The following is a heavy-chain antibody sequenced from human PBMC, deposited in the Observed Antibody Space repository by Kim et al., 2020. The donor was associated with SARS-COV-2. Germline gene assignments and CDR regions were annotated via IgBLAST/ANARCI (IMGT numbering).Heavy chain of an antibody. Sequence: SVKVSCKASGGTFSSYAISWVRQAPGQGLEWMGGTIPIFGTANYAQKFQGRVTITADESTSTAYMELSSLRSEDTAVYYCAIYSSGGIFYFDYWGQGTLVTVSS. J-gene: IGHJ4*02. V-gene: IGHV1-69*13. CDR3: AIYSSGGIFYFDY. D-gene: IGHD6-19*01. CDR2: TIPIFGTA. CDR1: GGTFSSYA.